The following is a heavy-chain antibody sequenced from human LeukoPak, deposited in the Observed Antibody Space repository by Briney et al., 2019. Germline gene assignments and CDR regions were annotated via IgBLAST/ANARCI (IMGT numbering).Heavy chain of an antibody. CDR2: IRGSNGDT. CDR3: VRDAGYGDYGPDY. Sequence: ASAKVSCKASGYTFTSSGISWVRQAPGQGLEWMGWIRGSNGDTNYAQNLQGRVTVTTDTSTSTAYMELRSLRSDDTAVYYCVRDAGYGDYGPDYWGQGTLVTVSS. V-gene: IGHV1-18*01. CDR1: GYTFTSSG. D-gene: IGHD4-17*01. J-gene: IGHJ4*02.